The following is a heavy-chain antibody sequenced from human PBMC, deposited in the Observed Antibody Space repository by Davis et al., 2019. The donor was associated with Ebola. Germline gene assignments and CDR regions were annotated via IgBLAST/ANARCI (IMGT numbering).Heavy chain of an antibody. J-gene: IGHJ4*02. V-gene: IGHV5-10-1*01. CDR2: IDPSDSYT. CDR3: ATLGGVIVRRGFPIDY. D-gene: IGHD3-16*02. Sequence: PGGSLRLSCKGSGYSFTSYWISWVRQMPGKGLEWMGRIDPSDSYTNYSPSFQGHVTISADKSISTAYLQWSSLKASDTAMYYCATLGGVIVRRGFPIDYWGQGTLVTVSS. CDR1: GYSFTSYW.